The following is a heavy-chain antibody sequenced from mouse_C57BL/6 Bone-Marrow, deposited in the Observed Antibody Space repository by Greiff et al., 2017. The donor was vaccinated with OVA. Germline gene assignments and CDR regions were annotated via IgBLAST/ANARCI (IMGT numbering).Heavy chain of an antibody. CDR3: ARHPGLGYFDY. Sequence: EVHLVESGGGLVQPGGSLKLSCAASGFTFSDYYMYWVRQTPEKRLEWVAYISNGGGSTYYPDTIKGRFTLSRDNDKNTLYLQISRLKSEDTAMNYCARHPGLGYFDYWGQGTTLTVSS. D-gene: IGHD4-1*01. CDR2: ISNGGGST. V-gene: IGHV5-12*01. J-gene: IGHJ2*01. CDR1: GFTFSDYY.